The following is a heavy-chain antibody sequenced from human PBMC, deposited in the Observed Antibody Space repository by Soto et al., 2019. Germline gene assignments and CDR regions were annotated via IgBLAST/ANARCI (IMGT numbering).Heavy chain of an antibody. CDR1: GGSISSGGYY. J-gene: IGHJ5*02. CDR3: ARDEYSCASPSGWFDP. Sequence: SETLSPTCTVSGGSISSGGYYWSWIRQHPGKGLEWIGYIYYSGSTYYNPSLKSRVTISVDTSKNQFSLKLSSVTAADTAVYYCARDEYSCASPSGWFDPWGQGTLVTVSS. CDR2: IYYSGST. V-gene: IGHV4-31*03. D-gene: IGHD6-6*01.